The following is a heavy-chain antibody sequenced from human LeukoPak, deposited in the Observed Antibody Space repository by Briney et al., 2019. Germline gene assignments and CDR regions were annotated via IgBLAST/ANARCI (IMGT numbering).Heavy chain of an antibody. CDR1: GYTFTNYG. CDR2: INPSGGST. D-gene: IGHD3-10*01. CDR3: ARDRGITMVRGVRRAAFDI. J-gene: IGHJ3*02. Sequence: ASVKVSCKAYGYTFTNYGISWVRQAPGQGLEWMGIINPSGGSTSYAQKFQGRVTMTRDTSTSTVYMELSSLRSEDTAVYYCARDRGITMVRGVRRAAFDIWGQGTMATVSS. V-gene: IGHV1-46*01.